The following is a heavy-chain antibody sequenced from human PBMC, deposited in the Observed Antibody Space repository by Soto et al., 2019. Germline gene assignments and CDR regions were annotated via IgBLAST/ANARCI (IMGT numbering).Heavy chain of an antibody. CDR1: GYTFTGYY. V-gene: IGHV1-2*04. CDR2: INPNSGGT. D-gene: IGHD4-17*01. Sequence: GASVKVSCKASGYTFTGYYMHWVRQAPGQGLEWMGWINPNSGGTNYAQKFQGWVTMTRDTSISTAYMELSRLRSDDTAVYYCARAGSTVTLENYYGMDGWGQGTTVTVSS. J-gene: IGHJ6*02. CDR3: ARAGSTVTLENYYGMDG.